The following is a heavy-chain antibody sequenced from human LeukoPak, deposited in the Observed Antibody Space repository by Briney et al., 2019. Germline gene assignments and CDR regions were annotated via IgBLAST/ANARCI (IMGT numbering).Heavy chain of an antibody. D-gene: IGHD3-10*01. Sequence: SVKVSCKASGGTFSGYAISWVRQAPGQGLEWMGGIIRIFGTANYAQKFQGRVTITADESTSTAYMELSSLRSEDTAVYYCARWSGLTMVRGGNPDSHNIDAFDIWGQGTMVTVSS. CDR3: ARWSGLTMVRGGNPDSHNIDAFDI. V-gene: IGHV1-69*01. CDR1: GGTFSGYA. J-gene: IGHJ3*02. CDR2: IIRIFGTA.